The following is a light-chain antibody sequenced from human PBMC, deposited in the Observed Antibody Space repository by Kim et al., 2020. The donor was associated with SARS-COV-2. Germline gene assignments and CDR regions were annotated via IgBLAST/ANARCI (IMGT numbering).Light chain of an antibody. CDR3: GSWDDTLDAYV. J-gene: IGLJ2*01. V-gene: IGLV1-44*01. CDR2: END. Sequence: GQRVELSRSGSSSNIEITAVNGVQSFPGTAPTLLTYENDRRPPGVPDRISGSKSGTSASLALSGVLSEDEADYYCGSWDDTLDAYVFGGGTQLTVL. CDR1: SSNIEITA.